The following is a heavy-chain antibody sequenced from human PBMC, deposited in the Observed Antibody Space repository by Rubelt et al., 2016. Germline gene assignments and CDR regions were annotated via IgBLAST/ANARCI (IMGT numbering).Heavy chain of an antibody. CDR3: ATNKDCSRTSCPSFYYSYYMDV. D-gene: IGHD2-2*01. J-gene: IGHJ6*03. Sequence: GKGLEWMGRIDPSDSFTHYNPSFQGHVIISTDTSISTAYLHWPSLKASDKAIYYCATNKDCSRTSCPSFYYSYYMDVWGTGTTVTVSS. V-gene: IGHV5-10-1*01. CDR2: IDPSDSFT.